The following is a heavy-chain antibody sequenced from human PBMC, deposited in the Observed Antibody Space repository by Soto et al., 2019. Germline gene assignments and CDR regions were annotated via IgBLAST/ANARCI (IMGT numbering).Heavy chain of an antibody. D-gene: IGHD2-2*01. CDR3: AREKYCSSTSCYAWIDP. J-gene: IGHJ5*02. CDR1: GFTFSSYG. V-gene: IGHV3-33*01. Sequence: QVQLVESGGGVVQPGRSLRLSCAASGFTFSSYGMHWVRQAPGKGLEWVAVIWYDGSNKYYADSVKGRFTISRDNSKNTLYLQMNSLRAEDTAVYYCAREKYCSSTSCYAWIDPWGQGTLVTVSS. CDR2: IWYDGSNK.